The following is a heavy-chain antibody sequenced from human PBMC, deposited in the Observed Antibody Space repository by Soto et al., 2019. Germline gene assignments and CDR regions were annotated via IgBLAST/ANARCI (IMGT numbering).Heavy chain of an antibody. CDR1: GGSISTYY. V-gene: IGHV4-4*07. CDR2: IDSSGST. D-gene: IGHD3-3*01. CDR3: VRGGQAFWRGPFDY. Sequence: QGQLQESGPGLVKPSETLSLTCSVSGGSISTYYCNWIRQPAGKGLEWIGRIDSSGSTNYIPSLTSRATMTVDTSKKQFYLKLTSVTAAATAGYSCVRGGQAFWRGPFDYSGQVTRATVSS. J-gene: IGHJ4*02.